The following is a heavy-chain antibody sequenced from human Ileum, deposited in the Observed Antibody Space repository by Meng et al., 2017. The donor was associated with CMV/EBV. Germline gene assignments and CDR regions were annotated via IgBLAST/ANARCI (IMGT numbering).Heavy chain of an antibody. CDR1: GFIFSSSW. Sequence: EVQLVESGGGVVQPGESLRLSCVASGFIFSSSWMHWVRQVPGKGLVWVSRIKSDGRNTDYADSVKGRFAISRDNAKNTLYMQMNSLRVEDTAVYYCIRSGYMNARWDYWGRGTLVTVFS. J-gene: IGHJ4*02. V-gene: IGHV3-74*01. D-gene: IGHD6-13*01. CDR2: IKSDGRNT. CDR3: IRSGYMNARWDY.